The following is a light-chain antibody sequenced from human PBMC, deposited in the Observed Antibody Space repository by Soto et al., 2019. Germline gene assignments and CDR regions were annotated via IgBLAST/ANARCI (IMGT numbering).Light chain of an antibody. V-gene: IGKV3-20*01. Sequence: EIVLTQSPATLSLSPGERATPSCRASQSVSSYLAWYQQKPGQAPRLLIYGASSRATGIPDRFSGSGSGTDFTLTISRLEPEDFAVYYCQHYGSSPLTFGGGTKVDIK. CDR3: QHYGSSPLT. CDR2: GAS. J-gene: IGKJ4*01. CDR1: QSVSSY.